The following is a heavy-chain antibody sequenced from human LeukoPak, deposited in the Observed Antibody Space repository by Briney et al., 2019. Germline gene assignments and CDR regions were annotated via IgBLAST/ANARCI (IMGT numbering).Heavy chain of an antibody. J-gene: IGHJ5*02. Sequence: PSETLSLTSTVSGYSISSGYYWGWIRQPPGKGLEWIGSIYHSGSTYYNPSLTSRVTISVDTSKNQFSLKLSSVTAADTAVYYCARDSLPYYDSSGYNWFDPWGQGTLVTVSS. D-gene: IGHD3-22*01. V-gene: IGHV4-38-2*02. CDR1: GYSISSGYY. CDR3: ARDSLPYYDSSGYNWFDP. CDR2: IYHSGST.